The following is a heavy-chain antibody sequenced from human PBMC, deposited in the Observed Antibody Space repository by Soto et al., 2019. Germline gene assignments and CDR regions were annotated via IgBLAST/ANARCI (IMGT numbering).Heavy chain of an antibody. CDR2: ISTYNSNT. J-gene: IGHJ4*02. D-gene: IGHD2-21*02. V-gene: IGHV1-18*04. CDR3: ARDERDSCSGGDCFYFDY. Sequence: QVQLVQSGGEVKKPGASVKVSCKASGYTFTNYGISWVRQPPGRGLGGRGWISTYNSNTNSAPRLQGRPTMTTDTSTSTAYMELRSLTSDDTAVYYCARDERDSCSGGDCFYFDYWGQGTLVTVSS. CDR1: GYTFTNYG.